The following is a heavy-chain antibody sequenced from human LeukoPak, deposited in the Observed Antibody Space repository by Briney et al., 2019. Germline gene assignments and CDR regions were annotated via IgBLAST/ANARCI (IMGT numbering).Heavy chain of an antibody. J-gene: IGHJ4*02. Sequence: SVKVSCKASGYTFTSYDISWVRQAPGQGLEWMGRIIPILGIANYAQKFQGRVTITADKSTSTAYMELSSLRSEDTAVYYCAKISTTGKRDFDYWGQGTLVTVSS. CDR2: IIPILGIA. V-gene: IGHV1-69*04. D-gene: IGHD1-1*01. CDR3: AKISTTGKRDFDY. CDR1: GYTFTSYD.